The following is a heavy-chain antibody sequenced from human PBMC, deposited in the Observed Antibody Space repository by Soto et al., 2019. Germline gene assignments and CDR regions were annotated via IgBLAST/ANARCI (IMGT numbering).Heavy chain of an antibody. CDR1: GGTFSSYA. V-gene: IGHV1-69*06. Sequence: SVKVSCKASGGTFSSYAISWVRQAPGQGLEWMGGIIPIFGTANYAQKFQGRVTITADKSTSTAYMELSSLRSEDTAVYYCAREVPKIWLGELRWFDPWGQGTLVTVSS. CDR3: AREVPKIWLGELRWFDP. D-gene: IGHD3-10*01. J-gene: IGHJ5*02. CDR2: IIPIFGTA.